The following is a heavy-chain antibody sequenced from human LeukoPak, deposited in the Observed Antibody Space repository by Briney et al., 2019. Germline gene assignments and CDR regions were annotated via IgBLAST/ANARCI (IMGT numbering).Heavy chain of an antibody. CDR3: AKRYSAFPLDY. J-gene: IGHJ4*02. D-gene: IGHD2-21*01. CDR2: ISANGGET. Sequence: LTLACASSGLAVRMCAMIGVGQGRVNGLKWVSSISANGGETHYADSVKGRFTISRDNSKNTLYLQINNPRVEDTAVYYCAKRYSAFPLDYWGQGTLVPVSS. CDR1: GLAVRMCA. V-gene: IGHV3-23*01.